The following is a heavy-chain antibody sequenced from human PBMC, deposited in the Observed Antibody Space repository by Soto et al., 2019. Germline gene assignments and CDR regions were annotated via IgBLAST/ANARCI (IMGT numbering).Heavy chain of an antibody. V-gene: IGHV4-34*02. CDR2: VDHRGST. D-gene: IGHD1-7*01. CDR3: ARYEYGNSLYGVDV. CDR1: GESFSGYY. J-gene: IGHJ6*02. Sequence: QVHLQQRGAGLLKPSETLSLNCVVSGESFSGYYWSWIRQTPGMGLEWIGEVDHRGSTTYNPSLQNPASISIDSSKNLFSLELTSVTAADTALYFCARYEYGNSLYGVDVWGQGTRVTVSS.